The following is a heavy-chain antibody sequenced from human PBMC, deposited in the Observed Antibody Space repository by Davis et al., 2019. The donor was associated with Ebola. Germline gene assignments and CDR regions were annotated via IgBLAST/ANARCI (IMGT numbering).Heavy chain of an antibody. CDR3: ATEPDL. J-gene: IGHJ2*01. CDR2: ISVSSGYI. D-gene: IGHD1-14*01. Sequence: GESLKISCAASGFTFSSYSMNWVRQAPGKGLEWVSSISVSSGYIYYEDSVKGRFTISRDNAKNSLYLQMNSLRAEDTAVYYCATEPDLWGRGTLVTVSS. V-gene: IGHV3-21*04. CDR1: GFTFSSYS.